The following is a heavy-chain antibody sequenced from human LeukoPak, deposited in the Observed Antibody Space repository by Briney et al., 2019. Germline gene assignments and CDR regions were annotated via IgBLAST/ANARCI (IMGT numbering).Heavy chain of an antibody. V-gene: IGHV1-69*13. CDR3: ARGYGDILTGTLREIDY. J-gene: IGHJ4*02. CDR1: GGTFSSYA. Sequence: SVKVSCKASGGTFSSYAISWVRQAPGQGLEWMGGIIPILGTANYAQKFQGRVTITADESTSTAYMELSSLRSEDTAVYYCARGYGDILTGTLREIDYWGQGTLVTVSS. D-gene: IGHD3-9*01. CDR2: IIPILGTA.